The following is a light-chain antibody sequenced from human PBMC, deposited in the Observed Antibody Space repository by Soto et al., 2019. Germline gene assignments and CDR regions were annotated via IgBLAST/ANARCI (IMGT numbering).Light chain of an antibody. V-gene: IGKV3D-20*01. CDR3: QQYGSSPYT. J-gene: IGKJ2*01. Sequence: EIVLMQSPGTLPLSPGERATLSCGASQSVSFNYLAWYQQKVGLAPRLLIYDASRRATGTPDRFSGSGSGTDFTLTISRLEPEDFAVYVCQQYGSSPYTFGQGTNLEIK. CDR1: QSVSFNY. CDR2: DAS.